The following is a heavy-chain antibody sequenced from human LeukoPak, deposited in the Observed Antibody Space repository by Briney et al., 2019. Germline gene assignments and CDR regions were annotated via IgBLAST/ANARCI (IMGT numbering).Heavy chain of an antibody. D-gene: IGHD6-13*01. J-gene: IGHJ3*02. CDR3: ARVQKLDSSSRYWYAFDI. CDR2: IYYSGST. V-gene: IGHV4-59*01. CDR1: GGSISSYY. Sequence: SETLSLTCTVSGGSISSYYWSWIRQPPGKGLEWIGYIYYSGSTNYNPSLKSRVTISVDTSKNQFSLKLSSVTAADTAVYYCARVQKLDSSSRYWYAFDIWGQGTMVTVSS.